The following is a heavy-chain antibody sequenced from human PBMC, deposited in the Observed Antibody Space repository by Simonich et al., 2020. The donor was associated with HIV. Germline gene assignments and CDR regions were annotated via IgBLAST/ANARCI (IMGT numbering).Heavy chain of an antibody. Sequence: QLQLQESGPGLVKPSETLSLPCTVSGGSISSSSYYWGWIRQPPGTGLEWIGSIDYSGGTYDNPSLKSRVTISVDTSKNQFSLKLSSVTAADTAVYYCARREDEAIGGYFDYWGQGTLVTVSS. CDR2: IDYSGGT. V-gene: IGHV4-39*01. CDR3: ARREDEAIGGYFDY. J-gene: IGHJ4*02. CDR1: GGSISSSSYY.